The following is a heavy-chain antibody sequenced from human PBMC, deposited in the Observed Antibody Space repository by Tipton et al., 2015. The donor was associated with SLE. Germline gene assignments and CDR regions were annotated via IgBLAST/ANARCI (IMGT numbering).Heavy chain of an antibody. J-gene: IGHJ5*02. CDR2: ISVNNGNT. CDR1: GYSFTSYD. Sequence: QLVQSGPEVKKPGASVKVSCKASGYSFTSYDISWVRQAPGQGLEWMGWISVNNGNTNYAQKFQGRVTMTTDTSTSTAYMELRSLRSDDTAVYYCARKKGYTSTWHPNNWFDPWGQGTPVTVSS. D-gene: IGHD2-2*01. V-gene: IGHV1-18*01. CDR3: ARKKGYTSTWHPNNWFDP.